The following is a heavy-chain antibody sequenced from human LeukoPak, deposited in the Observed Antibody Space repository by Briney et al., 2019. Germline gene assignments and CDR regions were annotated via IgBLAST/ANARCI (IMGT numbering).Heavy chain of an antibody. Sequence: GGSLRLSCAASGFTFSSYGMSWVRQAPGKGLEWVSSISGNGGSTYYADSVKGRFTISRDNSKNTLYLQMNGLRAEDTAIYYCAKDRIPGAGTLLGYWGQGTLVTVSS. CDR3: AKDRIPGAGTLLGY. V-gene: IGHV3-23*01. CDR2: ISGNGGST. D-gene: IGHD2-2*01. J-gene: IGHJ4*02. CDR1: GFTFSSYG.